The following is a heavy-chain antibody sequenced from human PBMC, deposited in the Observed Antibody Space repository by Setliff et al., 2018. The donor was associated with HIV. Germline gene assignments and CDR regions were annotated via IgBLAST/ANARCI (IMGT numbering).Heavy chain of an antibody. CDR1: GYTFTTND. J-gene: IGHJ6*03. V-gene: IGHV1-8*02. Sequence: ASVKVSCKASGYTFTTNDINWVRQATGQGLEWMGWMNPKSGNTGYAQKFQGRVTMTRDTSIGTAYMELSSLRSDDTAVYYCARELKSSSGWYGYFYMGVWGKGTTVTVS. D-gene: IGHD6-19*01. CDR2: MNPKSGNT. CDR3: ARELKSSSGWYGYFYMGV.